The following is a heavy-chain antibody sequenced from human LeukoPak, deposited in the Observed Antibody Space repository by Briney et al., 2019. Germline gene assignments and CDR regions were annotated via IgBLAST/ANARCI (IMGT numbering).Heavy chain of an antibody. CDR1: GFTFSNAW. J-gene: IGHJ4*02. V-gene: IGHV3-15*01. CDR2: IKSKTDGGTT. D-gene: IGHD2-15*01. CDR3: TTEERVSSGYCSGGSCYIDY. Sequence: GGSLRLSCAASGFTFSNAWMNWVRQAPGKGLEWVGRIKSKTDGGTTDYAAPVKGRFTISRDDSKNTLYLQMNSLNTEDTAVYYCTTEERVSSGYCSGGSCYIDYWGQGTLVTVSS.